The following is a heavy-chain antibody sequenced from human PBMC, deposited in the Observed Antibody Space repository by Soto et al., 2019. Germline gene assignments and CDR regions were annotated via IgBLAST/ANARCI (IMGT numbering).Heavy chain of an antibody. J-gene: IGHJ4*02. Sequence: QAQLVQSGAEVKEPGASVKVSCKASGYTFTGYGITWVRQAPGQGLEWMGWASPLSATTNYAPKFQGRATMTTDTSTNMAYMELRSLRSDGTAVYYCARGGTAEADFWGQGTLVTVSS. CDR2: ASPLSATT. D-gene: IGHD2-21*02. CDR3: ARGGTAEADF. V-gene: IGHV1-18*01. CDR1: GYTFTGYG.